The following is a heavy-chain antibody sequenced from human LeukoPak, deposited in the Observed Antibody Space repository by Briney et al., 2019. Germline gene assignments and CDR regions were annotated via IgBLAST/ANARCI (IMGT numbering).Heavy chain of an antibody. J-gene: IGHJ6*03. CDR1: GFTFSIYA. CDR3: AKRCIAVAGLDKYYYYYYYMDV. D-gene: IGHD6-19*01. V-gene: IGHV3-30*04. Sequence: GGSLRLSCAASGFTFSIYAMHWVRQAPGKGLEWVAVISNDGSDKYYADSVKGRFTISRDNSKNTLYLQMNSLRAEDTAVYYCAKRCIAVAGLDKYYYYYYYMDVWGKGTTVTVSS. CDR2: ISNDGSDK.